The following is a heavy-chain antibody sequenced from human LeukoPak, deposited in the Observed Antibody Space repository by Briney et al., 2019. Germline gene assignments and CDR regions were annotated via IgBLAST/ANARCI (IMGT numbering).Heavy chain of an antibody. V-gene: IGHV4-31*03. J-gene: IGHJ6*03. Sequence: KPSQTLSLTCTVSGGSISSGGYYWSWIRQHPGKGLEWIGYIYYSGSTYYNPSLKSRVTISVDTSKNQFSLKLSSVTAADTAVYYCVRGGTIAAAGFYYYYYMDVRGKGTTVTVSS. CDR3: VRGGTIAAAGFYYYYYMDV. CDR2: IYYSGST. D-gene: IGHD6-13*01. CDR1: GGSISSGGYY.